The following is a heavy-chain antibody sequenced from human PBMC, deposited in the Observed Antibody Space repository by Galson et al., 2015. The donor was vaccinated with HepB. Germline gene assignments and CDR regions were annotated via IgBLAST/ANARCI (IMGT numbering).Heavy chain of an antibody. Sequence: SVKVSCKASGYTFTDYYLHWVRQAPGQGLEWMGWIKPNSGGTNYAQKFQGRVTMARDTSISTAYMELSRLRSDDTAVYYCAKEGRSFENWGQGTLVTVSS. CDR2: IKPNSGGT. J-gene: IGHJ4*02. CDR1: GYTFTDYY. D-gene: IGHD1-26*01. V-gene: IGHV1-2*02. CDR3: AKEGRSFEN.